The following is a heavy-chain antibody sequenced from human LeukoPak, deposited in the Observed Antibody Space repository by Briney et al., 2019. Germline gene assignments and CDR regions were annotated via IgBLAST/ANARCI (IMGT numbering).Heavy chain of an antibody. D-gene: IGHD3-10*01. CDR3: AKHYMGSYDNRGLDY. Sequence: PSETLSLTCTVSGGSISSSSYYWSWIRQPPGKGLEWIGEINHSGSTNYNPSLKSRVTISVDTSKNQFSLKLSSVTAADTAVYFCAKHYMGSYDNRGLDYWGQGTLVTVSS. CDR1: GGSISSSSYY. CDR2: INHSGST. J-gene: IGHJ4*02. V-gene: IGHV4-39*01.